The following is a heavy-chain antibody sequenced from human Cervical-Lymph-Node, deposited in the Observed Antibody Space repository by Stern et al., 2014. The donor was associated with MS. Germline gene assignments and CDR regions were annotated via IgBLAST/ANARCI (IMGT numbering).Heavy chain of an antibody. CDR2: IFPISDTP. J-gene: IGHJ5*02. Sequence: QLVQSGAEVKKPGSSVKVSCKISGGTFRSHALSWVRQAAGQGLEWMGAIFPISDTPDYAQKFQGRVTITADESTTTVYMELSNPRSEDTAFYYCARGTTAVTTEPFDPWGQGTLVTVSS. V-gene: IGHV1-69*01. CDR3: ARGTTAVTTEPFDP. CDR1: GGTFRSHA. D-gene: IGHD4-17*01.